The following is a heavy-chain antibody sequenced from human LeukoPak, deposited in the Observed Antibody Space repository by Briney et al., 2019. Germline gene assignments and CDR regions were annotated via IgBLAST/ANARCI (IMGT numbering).Heavy chain of an antibody. J-gene: IGHJ6*02. CDR3: ARGQYRGTYYYYYGMDV. D-gene: IGHD1-14*01. CDR1: GGSISSSSYY. CDR2: INHSGST. V-gene: IGHV4-39*07. Sequence: SETLSLTCTVSGGSISSSSYYWSWIRQPPGKGLEWIGEINHSGSTNYNPSLKSRVTISVDTSKNQFSLKLSSVTAADTAVYYCARGQYRGTYYYYYGMDVWGQGTTVTVSS.